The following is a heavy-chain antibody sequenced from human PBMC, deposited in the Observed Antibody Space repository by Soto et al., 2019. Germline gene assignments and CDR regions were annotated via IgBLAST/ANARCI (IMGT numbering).Heavy chain of an antibody. Sequence: ASVKVSCKASGYTFTSYGISWVRQAPGQGLEWMGWISAYNGNTNYAQKLQGRVTMTTDTSTSTAYMELRSLRSDDTAVCYCAIHLAVAGNPHYYGMDDWGQGTTVTLSS. D-gene: IGHD6-19*01. CDR3: AIHLAVAGNPHYYGMDD. V-gene: IGHV1-18*01. J-gene: IGHJ6*02. CDR1: GYTFTSYG. CDR2: ISAYNGNT.